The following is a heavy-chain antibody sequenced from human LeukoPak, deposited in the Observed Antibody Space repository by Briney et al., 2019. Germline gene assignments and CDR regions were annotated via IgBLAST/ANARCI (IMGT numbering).Heavy chain of an antibody. CDR1: GFIFSDYY. Sequence: PGGSLRLSCAASGFIFSDYYMSWIRQAPGKGLEWVSSISSSSYIYYADSVKGRFTISRDNAENSLYLQMNSLRAEDTAVYYCASTTTGYFDYWGQGTLVTVSS. V-gene: IGHV3-69-1*01. CDR3: ASTTTGYFDY. J-gene: IGHJ4*02. CDR2: ISSSSYI. D-gene: IGHD4-17*01.